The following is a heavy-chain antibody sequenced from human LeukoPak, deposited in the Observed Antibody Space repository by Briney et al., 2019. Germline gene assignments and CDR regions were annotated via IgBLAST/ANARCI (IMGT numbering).Heavy chain of an antibody. CDR3: AREARYSGYDYGMDV. CDR1: GYTFTAFF. D-gene: IGHD5-12*01. Sequence: ASVKVSCKTSGYTFTAFFIHWVRQAPGQGLEWMGWLNPNSGGTNYAQRFQGRVTITADKSTSTAYMELSSLRSEDTAVYYCAREARYSGYDYGMDVWGQGTTVTVSS. J-gene: IGHJ6*02. V-gene: IGHV1-2*02. CDR2: LNPNSGGT.